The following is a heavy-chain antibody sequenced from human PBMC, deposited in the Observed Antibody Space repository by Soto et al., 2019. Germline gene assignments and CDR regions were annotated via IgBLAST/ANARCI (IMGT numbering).Heavy chain of an antibody. Sequence: QLQLQESGPGLVKPSETLSLTCRVSDGSMNSDSSYWGWIRQPPGKGLEWIGVINHSGSTYHNLSLKVRFTMSVDASRNQFSLKLTSMTAADTAVYYCARLGGYVSVGYYYLWDSWGQGTLVTVSS. J-gene: IGHJ4*02. CDR1: DGSMNSDSSY. CDR2: INHSGST. V-gene: IGHV4-39*01. CDR3: ARLGGYVSVGYYYLWDS. D-gene: IGHD3-22*01.